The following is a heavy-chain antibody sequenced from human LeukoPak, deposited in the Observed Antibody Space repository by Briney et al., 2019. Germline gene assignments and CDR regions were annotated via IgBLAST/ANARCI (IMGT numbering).Heavy chain of an antibody. Sequence: QPGGSLRLSCAASGFTFSSYGMHWVRQAPGKGLEWVAFIRYGGSNRYYADSVKGRFTISRDNSKNTLYLQMNSLRAEDTAVYYCAKDSPLLFDYWGQGTLVTVSS. V-gene: IGHV3-30*02. CDR1: GFTFSSYG. J-gene: IGHJ4*02. CDR3: AKDSPLLFDY. CDR2: IRYGGSNR. D-gene: IGHD3-10*01.